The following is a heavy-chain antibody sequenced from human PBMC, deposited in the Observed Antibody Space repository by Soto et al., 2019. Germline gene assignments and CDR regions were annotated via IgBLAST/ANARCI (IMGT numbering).Heavy chain of an antibody. D-gene: IGHD4-17*01. CDR2: IVVGSGNT. J-gene: IGHJ3*02. CDR1: RFTFTSSA. V-gene: IGHV1-58*02. CDR3: AALSVGLRPSDAFDI. Sequence: TSVKLSWKACRFTFTSSAMQWVRQAHGQRLEWIGWIVVGSGNTNYAQKFQERVTITRDMSTSTAYMELSSLRSEDTAVYYCAALSVGLRPSDAFDIWGQGTMVTVSS.